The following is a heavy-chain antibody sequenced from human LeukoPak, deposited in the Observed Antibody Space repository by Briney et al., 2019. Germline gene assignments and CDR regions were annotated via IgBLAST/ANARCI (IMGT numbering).Heavy chain of an antibody. CDR2: IYYSGST. D-gene: IGHD2-15*01. V-gene: IGHV4-31*03. CDR3: AAQDVNWFDP. CDR1: GGSISSGGYF. J-gene: IGHJ5*02. Sequence: SQTLSLTCTVSGGSISSGGYFWSWIRQHPGKGLEWIGYIYYSGSTYYNPSLKSRVTISVDTSKNQFSLKLSSVTAADTAVYYCAAQDVNWFDPWGQGTLVTVSS.